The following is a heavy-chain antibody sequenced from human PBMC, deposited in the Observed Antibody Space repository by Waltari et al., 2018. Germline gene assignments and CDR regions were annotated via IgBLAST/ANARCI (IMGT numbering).Heavy chain of an antibody. CDR3: ARVLLMIVDY. Sequence: EVQLVESGGGLVQPGGSLRLFCAASGFPFSSCEMNWVRHVPGKGLEWVSYISSSVSTIYYADSVKGRFTISRDNAKNSLYLQMNSLRAEDTAVYYCARVLLMIVDYWGQGTLVTVSS. CDR2: ISSSVSTI. D-gene: IGHD3-22*01. CDR1: GFPFSSCE. V-gene: IGHV3-48*03. J-gene: IGHJ4*02.